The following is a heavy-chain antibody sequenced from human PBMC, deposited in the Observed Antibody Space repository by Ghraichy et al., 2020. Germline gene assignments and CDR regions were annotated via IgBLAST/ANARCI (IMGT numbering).Heavy chain of an antibody. D-gene: IGHD3-9*01. CDR3: ARDLAYYDILTGYKVGNWFDP. Sequence: LSLTCAASGFTFSSYSINWVRQAPGKGLEWVSYISSSSSTIYYADSVKGRFTISRDNAKNSLYLQMNSLRDEDTAVYYCARDLAYYDILTGYKVGNWFDPWGQGTLVTVSS. V-gene: IGHV3-48*02. J-gene: IGHJ5*02. CDR2: ISSSSSTI. CDR1: GFTFSSYS.